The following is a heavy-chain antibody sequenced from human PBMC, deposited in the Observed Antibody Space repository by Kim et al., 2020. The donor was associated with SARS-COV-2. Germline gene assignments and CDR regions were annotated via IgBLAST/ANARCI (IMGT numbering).Heavy chain of an antibody. CDR3: ARQKQQLNAFDI. Sequence: SSSPSLKSRVTISVDTSKNQFSLKLSSVTAADTAVYYCARQKQQLNAFDIWGQGTMVTVSS. J-gene: IGHJ3*02. D-gene: IGHD6-13*01. V-gene: IGHV4-39*01.